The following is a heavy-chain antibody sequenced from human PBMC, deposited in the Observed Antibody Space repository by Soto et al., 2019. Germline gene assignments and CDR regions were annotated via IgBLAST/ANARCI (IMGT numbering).Heavy chain of an antibody. CDR3: AKDLGGRSVAGRPTFFDY. D-gene: IGHD6-19*01. Sequence: GGSLRLSCAASGFTFSSYAMSWVRQAPGKGLEWVSAISGSGGSTYYADSVKGRFTISRDNSKNTLYLQMNSLRAEDTAVYYCAKDLGGRSVAGRPTFFDYWGQGTLVTVSS. CDR1: GFTFSSYA. J-gene: IGHJ4*02. V-gene: IGHV3-23*01. CDR2: ISGSGGST.